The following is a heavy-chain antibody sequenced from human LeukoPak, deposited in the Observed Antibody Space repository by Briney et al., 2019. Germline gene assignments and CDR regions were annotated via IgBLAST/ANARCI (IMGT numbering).Heavy chain of an antibody. D-gene: IGHD2-2*01. CDR3: ARGTDDIVVVPAAIPVPFYYFDY. J-gene: IGHJ4*02. CDR2: INHSGST. V-gene: IGHV4-34*01. Sequence: SETLSLTCAVYGGSFSGYYWSWIRQPPGKGLEWIGEINHSGSTNYNPSLKSRVTISVDTSKNQFSLKLSSVTAADTAVYYCARGTDDIVVVPAAIPVPFYYFDYWGQGTLVTVSS. CDR1: GGSFSGYY.